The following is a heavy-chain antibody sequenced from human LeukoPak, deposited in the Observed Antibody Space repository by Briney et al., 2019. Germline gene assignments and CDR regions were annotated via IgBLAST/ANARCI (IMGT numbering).Heavy chain of an antibody. CDR2: ISGSGGST. J-gene: IGHJ6*02. CDR1: GFTFDDYA. Sequence: GGSLRLSCAASGFTFDDYAMHWVRQAPGKGLEWVSAISGSGGSTYYADSVKGRFTISRDNSKNTLYLQMNSLRAEDTAVYYCAKAKDYGDYPPNMDVWGQGTTGTVSS. CDR3: AKAKDYGDYPPNMDV. D-gene: IGHD4-17*01. V-gene: IGHV3-23*01.